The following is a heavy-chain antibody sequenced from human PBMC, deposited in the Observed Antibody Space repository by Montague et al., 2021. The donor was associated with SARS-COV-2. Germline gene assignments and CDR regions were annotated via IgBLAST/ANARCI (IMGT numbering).Heavy chain of an antibody. CDR1: GDSISNYY. CDR3: ARDTGISGAFDI. V-gene: IGHV4-59*06. Sequence: SETLSLTCTVSGDSISNYYWSWIRQPPGKGLEWIGYIYYSGSTYYNPSLKSRVTISVDTSKNQFSLKLNSVTAADTAVYYCARDTGISGAFDIWGQGTMVTVSS. CDR2: IYYSGST. J-gene: IGHJ3*02. D-gene: IGHD5-18*01.